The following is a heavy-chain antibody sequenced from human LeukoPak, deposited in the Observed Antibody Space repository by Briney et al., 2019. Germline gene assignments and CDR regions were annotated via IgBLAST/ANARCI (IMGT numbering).Heavy chain of an antibody. J-gene: IGHJ4*02. D-gene: IGHD4-17*01. V-gene: IGHV3-23*01. Sequence: GGSMRLSCAASGFTFSSYAMNWVRQAPGKGLEWVSVISGSGDSTHYADSVKGRFTISRDNSKNTLHLQMNSLRVEDTAIYYCAKDPYGDTLLFDYWGQGTLVTVSS. CDR3: AKDPYGDTLLFDY. CDR1: GFTFSSYA. CDR2: ISGSGDST.